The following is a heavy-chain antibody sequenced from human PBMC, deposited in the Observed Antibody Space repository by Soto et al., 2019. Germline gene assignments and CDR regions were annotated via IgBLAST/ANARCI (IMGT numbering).Heavy chain of an antibody. Sequence: GGSLRLSCAASGFPFGENAMSWVRQAPGKGLEWVSGISDSGATTYYADSVRGRFTISRDNSKNTLYLQMKSLRAEDSASYYCARASYSGIIQWQFDYWGQGTLVTVSS. CDR1: GFPFGENA. CDR3: ARASYSGIIQWQFDY. J-gene: IGHJ4*02. CDR2: ISDSGATT. V-gene: IGHV3-23*01. D-gene: IGHD1-26*01.